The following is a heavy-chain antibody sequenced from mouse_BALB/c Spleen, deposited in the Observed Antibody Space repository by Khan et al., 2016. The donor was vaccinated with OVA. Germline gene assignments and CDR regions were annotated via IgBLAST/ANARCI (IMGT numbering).Heavy chain of an antibody. J-gene: IGHJ2*01. Sequence: EVELVESGPDLVKPSQSLSLTCTVTGSSITSAYSWHWVRQFPGNKLEWMGYIHSSGITNYNPSLKSRLSITRDTSKNQFFLQLNSVTTEDTATYYCARFDGSRAFDYWGQGSTLTVSA. D-gene: IGHD1-1*01. CDR2: IHSSGIT. CDR1: GSSITSAYS. CDR3: ARFDGSRAFDY. V-gene: IGHV3-1*02.